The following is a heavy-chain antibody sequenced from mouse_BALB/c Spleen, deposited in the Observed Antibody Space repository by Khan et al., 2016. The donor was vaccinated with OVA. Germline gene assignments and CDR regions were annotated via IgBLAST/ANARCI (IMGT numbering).Heavy chain of an antibody. CDR3: ARDLLLRFLYAMDY. J-gene: IGHJ4*01. V-gene: IGHV5-6-3*01. CDR2: INSNGGST. Sequence: EVKVVESGGGLVQPGGSLKLSCAASGFTFSSYGMSWVRQTPDKRLEWVATINSNGGSTYYPDSVKGRFTISRDNAKNTLYLQISSLKSEETAMYYCARDLLLRFLYAMDYWGQGTSVPVSS. D-gene: IGHD1-1*01. CDR1: GFTFSSYG.